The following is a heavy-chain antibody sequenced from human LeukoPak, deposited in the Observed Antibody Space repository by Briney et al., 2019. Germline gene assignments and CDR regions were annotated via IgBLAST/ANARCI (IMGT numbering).Heavy chain of an antibody. V-gene: IGHV2-70*11. CDR2: VDWDDDK. CDR3: ARIRPNYHHSSGFFDY. Sequence: SGPTLVNPTQTLTLTCTFSGFSLSTRGMCVSWIRQPPGKALEWLGRVDWDDDKYYSTALKTRLTISKDPSKNQVVLTMTNMDPVDTATYYCARIRPNYHHSSGFFDYWGQGTLVTVSS. J-gene: IGHJ4*02. D-gene: IGHD3-22*01. CDR1: GFSLSTRGMC.